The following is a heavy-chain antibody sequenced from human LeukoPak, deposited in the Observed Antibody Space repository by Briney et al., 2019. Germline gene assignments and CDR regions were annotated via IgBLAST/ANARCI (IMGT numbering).Heavy chain of an antibody. CDR2: IKSKTDGGTT. CDR3: AKDSNIAASGIIDY. CDR1: GFTFSNAW. J-gene: IGHJ4*02. V-gene: IGHV3-15*01. Sequence: PGGSLRLSCAASGFTFSNAWMSWVRQAPGKGLEWVGRIKSKTDGGTTDYAAPVKGRFTISRDDSKNTLYLQMNSLRAEDTAIFYCAKDSNIAASGIIDYWGQGTLVTVSS. D-gene: IGHD6-13*01.